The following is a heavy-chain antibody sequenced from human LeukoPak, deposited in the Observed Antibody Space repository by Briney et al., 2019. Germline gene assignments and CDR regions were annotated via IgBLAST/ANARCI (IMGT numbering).Heavy chain of an antibody. CDR1: GGTFSIYA. CDR2: IIPIFGTA. CDR3: AKQTKPENLWFDP. Sequence: VASVNVSCKASGGTFSIYAISWVRQAPGQGLEWMGGIIPIFGTANYAQKFQGRVTITADESTSTAYMELSSLRSEDTAVYYCAKQTKPENLWFDPWGQGTLVTVSS. D-gene: IGHD1-14*01. V-gene: IGHV1-69*13. J-gene: IGHJ5*02.